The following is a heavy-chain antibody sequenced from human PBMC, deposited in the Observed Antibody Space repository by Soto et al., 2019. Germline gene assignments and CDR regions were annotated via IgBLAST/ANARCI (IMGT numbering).Heavy chain of an antibody. CDR2: ISSSSSYI. J-gene: IGHJ6*02. V-gene: IGHV3-21*01. D-gene: IGHD3-10*01. Sequence: GSLRLSCAASGFTFSSYSMNWVRQAPGKGLEWVSSISSSSSYIYYADSVKGRFTISRDNAKNSLYLQMNSLRAEDTAVYYCARILWFGELLYRYYYGMDVWGQGTTVTVSS. CDR3: ARILWFGELLYRYYYGMDV. CDR1: GFTFSSYS.